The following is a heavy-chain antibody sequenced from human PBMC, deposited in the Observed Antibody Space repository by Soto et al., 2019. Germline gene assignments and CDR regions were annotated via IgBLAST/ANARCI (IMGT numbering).Heavy chain of an antibody. CDR2: IYPGDSDT. Sequence: PGESRKISCMGSGYKVSTWHNFTSYWIAWVRQMPGEGLEWMGIIYPGDSDTRYSPSFQGQVTISADKSINSVYLQWSSLKASDTATYYCARLGFNYDFLSGYYNVHHYYGIDVRGQGTKVPVSS. CDR1: GYKVSTWHNFTSYW. CDR3: ARLGFNYDFLSGYYNVHHYYGIDV. D-gene: IGHD3-3*01. J-gene: IGHJ6*02. V-gene: IGHV5-51*01.